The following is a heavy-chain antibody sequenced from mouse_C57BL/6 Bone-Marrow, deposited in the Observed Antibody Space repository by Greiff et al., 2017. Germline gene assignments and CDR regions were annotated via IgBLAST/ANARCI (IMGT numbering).Heavy chain of an antibody. CDR1: GYTFTSYW. CDR2: IDPSDSYT. Sequence: QVQLQQPGAELVMPGASVKLSCKASGYTFTSYWMHWVKQRPGQGLEWIGEIDPSDSYTNYNQKFKGKSTLTVDKSPSTAYMQLSSLTSEDSAVYYCAREGYDSWFAYWGQGTLVTVSA. D-gene: IGHD2-4*01. CDR3: AREGYDSWFAY. J-gene: IGHJ3*01. V-gene: IGHV1-69*01.